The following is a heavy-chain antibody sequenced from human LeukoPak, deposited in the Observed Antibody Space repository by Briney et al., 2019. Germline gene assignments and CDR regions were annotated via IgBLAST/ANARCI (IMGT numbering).Heavy chain of an antibody. V-gene: IGHV3-33*06. CDR3: AKTVTKYYYFYDMDV. Sequence: PGRSLRLSCAAWGFTFSSYGMHWVRQAPGKGLEWVAVIWYDGSDKYYADSVKGRFTISRDNSKNTLYLQMNSLRAEDTAVYYCAKTVTKYYYFYDMDVWGQGTTVTVSS. J-gene: IGHJ6*02. CDR1: GFTFSSYG. CDR2: IWYDGSDK. D-gene: IGHD4-17*01.